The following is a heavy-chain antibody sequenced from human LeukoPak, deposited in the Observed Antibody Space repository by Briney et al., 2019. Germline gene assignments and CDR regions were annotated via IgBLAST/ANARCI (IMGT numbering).Heavy chain of an antibody. D-gene: IGHD6-13*01. V-gene: IGHV1-8*01. CDR3: ARSQQLNPLLREVLGY. J-gene: IGHJ4*02. CDR2: MNPNSGNT. CDR1: GYTFTSYD. Sequence: ASVKVSCKASGYTFTSYDINWVRQATGQGLEWMGWMNPNSGNTGYAQKFQGRVTMTRNTSISTAYMELSSLRSEDTAVYYCARSQQLNPLLREVLGYWGQGTLVTVSS.